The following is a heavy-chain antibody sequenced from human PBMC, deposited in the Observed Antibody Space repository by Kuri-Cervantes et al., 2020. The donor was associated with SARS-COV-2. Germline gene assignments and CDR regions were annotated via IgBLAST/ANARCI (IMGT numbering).Heavy chain of an antibody. CDR1: GFTVSSNY. D-gene: IGHD1-1*01. CDR3: ARRESWKGDFDI. Sequence: GESLKISCAASGFTVSSNYMSWVRQAPGKGLEWVSVIYSGGETYYADSVKGRFTISRDNYKNTLYLQMNSLRAEDTAVYYCARRESWKGDFDIWGQGAMVTVSS. J-gene: IGHJ3*02. V-gene: IGHV3-53*01. CDR2: IYSGGET.